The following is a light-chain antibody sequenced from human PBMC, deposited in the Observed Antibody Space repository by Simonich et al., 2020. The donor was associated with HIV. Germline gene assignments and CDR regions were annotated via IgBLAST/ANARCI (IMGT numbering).Light chain of an antibody. Sequence: QSALTQAASVSGSPGQSITISCTGTSSDVGGYNYVSWYQQHPGKAPKLMIYDVSNRPSGVSNRFSCSKSGNTASLTISGLQAEDEADYYCCSYTSSSTLVFGGGTKLTVL. CDR3: CSYTSSSTLV. CDR2: DVS. V-gene: IGLV2-14*01. J-gene: IGLJ2*01. CDR1: SSDVGGYNY.